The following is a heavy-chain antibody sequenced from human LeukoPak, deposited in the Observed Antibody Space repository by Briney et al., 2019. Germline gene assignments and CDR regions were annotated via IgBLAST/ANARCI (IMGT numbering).Heavy chain of an antibody. V-gene: IGHV1-46*01. J-gene: IGHJ3*02. Sequence: ASVKISCKASGYTFTSYYMHWVRQAPGQGLEWMGIINPSGGSTSYAQKFQGRVTMTRDMSTSTVYMELSSLRSEDTAVYYCARDSSSSYAFDIWGQGTMVTVSS. CDR3: ARDSSSSYAFDI. D-gene: IGHD6-6*01. CDR2: INPSGGST. CDR1: GYTFTSYY.